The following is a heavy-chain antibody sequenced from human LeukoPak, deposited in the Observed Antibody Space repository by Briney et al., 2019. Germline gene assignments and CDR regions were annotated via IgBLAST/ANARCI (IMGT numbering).Heavy chain of an antibody. D-gene: IGHD4-11*01. CDR2: IKEDGSER. J-gene: IGHJ4*02. V-gene: IGHV3-7*03. CDR1: PFIFSGHW. Sequence: GGSLRLSCEASPFIFSGHWLSWVRQTPGKGLEWVASIKEDGSERQYVDSVKGRFSISRDNTKGSLFLQMNSLRADDTALYYCARSVPDYTRFDYWGQGALVTVSS. CDR3: ARSVPDYTRFDY.